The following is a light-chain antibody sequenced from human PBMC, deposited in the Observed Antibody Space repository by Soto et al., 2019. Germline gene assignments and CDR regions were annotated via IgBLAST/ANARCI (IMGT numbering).Light chain of an antibody. Sequence: DIQMTQSPSTLSASVGDRVTITCRASRSISVWLAWYQQKPGKAPKLLIFDASSLESGVPSRFSGSGSGTEFTLTISSLHPDDFATYFCQQYSNYSFTFGPGTKVDMK. CDR3: QQYSNYSFT. CDR2: DAS. J-gene: IGKJ3*01. V-gene: IGKV1-5*01. CDR1: RSISVW.